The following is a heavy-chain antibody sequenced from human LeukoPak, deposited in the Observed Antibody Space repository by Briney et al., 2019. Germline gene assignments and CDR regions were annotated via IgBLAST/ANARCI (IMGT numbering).Heavy chain of an antibody. CDR2: ISSSSSYI. V-gene: IGHV3-21*01. Sequence: GGSLRLSCAASGFTFSSYSMNWVRQAPGKGLEWASSISSSSSYIYYADSVKGRFTISRDNAKNSLYLQMNSLRAEDTAVYYCARDPRFGVAIGFDYWGQGTLVTVSS. CDR3: ARDPRFGVAIGFDY. D-gene: IGHD3-3*01. CDR1: GFTFSSYS. J-gene: IGHJ4*02.